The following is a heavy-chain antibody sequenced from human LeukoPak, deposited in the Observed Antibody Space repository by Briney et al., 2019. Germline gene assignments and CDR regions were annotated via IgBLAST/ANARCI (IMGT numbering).Heavy chain of an antibody. CDR3: AKSPGYGDYVLS. CDR1: GFTCSSYA. D-gene: IGHD4-17*01. J-gene: IGHJ4*02. V-gene: IGHV3-23*01. Sequence: GGSLRLSCAASGFTCSSYAMSWVRQAPGKGLEWVSAISGSGGSTYYADSVKGRFTISRDNSKNTLYLQMNSLRAEDTAVYYCAKSPGYGDYVLSWGQGTLVTVSS. CDR2: ISGSGGST.